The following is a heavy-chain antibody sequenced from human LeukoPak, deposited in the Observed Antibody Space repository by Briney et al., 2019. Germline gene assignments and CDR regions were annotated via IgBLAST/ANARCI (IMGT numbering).Heavy chain of an antibody. CDR1: GYTFSNYY. Sequence: ASVKVSCKASGYTFSNYYIHWVRQAPGQGLEWMGIINPSGGGTTYAQKFQGGVTMTRDTSTSTVYMELSSLRSEDTAIYYCVRSTTSVVFDIWGQGTMVTFSS. J-gene: IGHJ3*02. V-gene: IGHV1-46*03. CDR3: VRSTTSVVFDI. D-gene: IGHD1-14*01. CDR2: INPSGGGT.